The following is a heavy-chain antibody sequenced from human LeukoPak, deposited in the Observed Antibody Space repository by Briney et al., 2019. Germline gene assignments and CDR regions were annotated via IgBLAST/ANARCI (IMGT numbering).Heavy chain of an antibody. CDR3: TRERKSGIAAFDY. D-gene: IGHD6-13*01. V-gene: IGHV3-33*01. Sequence: GGSLRLSCAASGFTFSSYGVHWVRQAPGKGLEWVAVIWYDGINKFHADSVRGRFTISRDNSKNTVYLQMNSLRAEDTAVYYCTRERKSGIAAFDYWGQGTLVTVSS. CDR2: IWYDGINK. J-gene: IGHJ4*02. CDR1: GFTFSSYG.